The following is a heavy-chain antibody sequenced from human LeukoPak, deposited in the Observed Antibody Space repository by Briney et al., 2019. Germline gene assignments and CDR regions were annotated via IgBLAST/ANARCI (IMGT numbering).Heavy chain of an antibody. J-gene: IGHJ4*02. CDR2: INHSGNT. Sequence: SETLSLTCAVYGGSLGGYYWSWIRQPPGKGLEWIGEINHSGNTNYNPSLKSRVTISVDASNDQFSLKLSSVTAADTAVYYCARGPRGGQYFDSWGLGTLATVSS. D-gene: IGHD6-25*01. V-gene: IGHV4-34*01. CDR1: GGSLGGYY. CDR3: ARGPRGGQYFDS.